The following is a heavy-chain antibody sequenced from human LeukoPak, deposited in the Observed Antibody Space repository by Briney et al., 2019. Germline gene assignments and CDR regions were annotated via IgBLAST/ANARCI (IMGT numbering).Heavy chain of an antibody. Sequence: GGSLRLSCAASGFTFSTYGMSWVRQAPGKGLGWVSAISGGGASTYHADSVKGRFTISRYNSKNTLYLQMNSLRAEDTAVYYCAKDDTAYYYYYMDVWGKGTTVTISS. CDR1: GFTFSTYG. CDR2: ISGGGAST. CDR3: AKDDTAYYYYYMDV. J-gene: IGHJ6*03. V-gene: IGHV3-23*01.